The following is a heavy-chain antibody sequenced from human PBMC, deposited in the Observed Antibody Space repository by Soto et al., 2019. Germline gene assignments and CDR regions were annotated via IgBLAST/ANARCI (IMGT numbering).Heavy chain of an antibody. CDR3: AREDRNHYDSSGYYH. CDR2: INYSGST. J-gene: IGHJ4*02. Sequence: SETLSLTCTVSGGSVSSGGYSWSWIRQHPGKGLEWIGYINYSGSTYYNPSLKSRVTISVDTSKNQFSLKLTSVTAADTAVYYCAREDRNHYDSSGYYHWGQGTPVTVSS. D-gene: IGHD3-22*01. V-gene: IGHV4-31*03. CDR1: GGSVSSGGYS.